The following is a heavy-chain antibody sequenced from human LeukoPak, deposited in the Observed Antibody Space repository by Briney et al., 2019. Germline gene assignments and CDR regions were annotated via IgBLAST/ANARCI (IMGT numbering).Heavy chain of an antibody. J-gene: IGHJ4*02. CDR3: AIHSANTATELDY. CDR2: IYYSGST. Sequence: SETLSLTCTVSGGSISSYYWSWIRQPPGKGLEWIGYIYYSGSTIYNPSLESRVTISVDTSENEFSLELRSVTAADTAVYYCAIHSANTATELDYWGQGTLVTVSS. V-gene: IGHV4-59*08. CDR1: GGSISSYY. D-gene: IGHD5-18*01.